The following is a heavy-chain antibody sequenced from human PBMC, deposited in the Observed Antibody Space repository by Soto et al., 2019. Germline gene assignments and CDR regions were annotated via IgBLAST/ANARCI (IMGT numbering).Heavy chain of an antibody. CDR3: ARAYYDFWTSYHYGMDV. D-gene: IGHD3-3*01. J-gene: IGHJ6*02. V-gene: IGHV4-30-2*01. Sequence: QLQLQESGSGLVKPSQTLSLTCAVSGVSISSDGYSWSWIRQPPGKGLEWIGFIYQSGSTYYNPSLKSRGTMSVDRSKNKFSLKLTSVTAADTAVYYCARAYYDFWTSYHYGMDVWGQGTTVTVSS. CDR1: GVSISSDGYS. CDR2: IYQSGST.